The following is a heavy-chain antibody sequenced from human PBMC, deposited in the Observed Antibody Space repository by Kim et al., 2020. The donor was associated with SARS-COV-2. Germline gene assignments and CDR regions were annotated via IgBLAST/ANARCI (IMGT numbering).Heavy chain of an antibody. CDR3: TRIPGTPLAFWDAFDV. V-gene: IGHV3-73*01. Sequence: VKGRFTISRDDSVSTAYLQMNSLKTEDTAVYYCTRIPGTPLAFWDAFDVWGQGTMVTVSS. J-gene: IGHJ3*01. D-gene: IGHD1-1*01.